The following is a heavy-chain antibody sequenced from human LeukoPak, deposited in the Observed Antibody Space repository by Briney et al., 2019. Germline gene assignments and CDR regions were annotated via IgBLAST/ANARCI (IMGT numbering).Heavy chain of an antibody. CDR3: ARDSPLVVPAASYYYYGMDV. J-gene: IGHJ6*02. D-gene: IGHD2-2*01. CDR2: IRYDGSNK. CDR1: GFTISSYG. Sequence: GGSLRLSCAASGFTISSYGVHWVRQAPGKGLEWVAFIRYDGSNKYYADSVKGRFTISRDNSKNTLYLQMNSLRAEDTAVYYCARDSPLVVPAASYYYYGMDVWGQGTTVTVSS. V-gene: IGHV3-30*02.